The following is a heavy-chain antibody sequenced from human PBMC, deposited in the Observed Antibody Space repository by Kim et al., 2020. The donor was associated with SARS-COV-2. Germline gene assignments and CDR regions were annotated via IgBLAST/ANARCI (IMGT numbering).Heavy chain of an antibody. CDR3: TRGGYTYGYFDA. CDR1: GYTFSTYY. CDR2: INPSPGST. V-gene: IGHV1-46*03. D-gene: IGHD5-18*01. Sequence: ASVKVSCKASGYTFSTYYIHWVRQAPGQGLEWMGIINPSPGSTSYSQKFQDRVTMTRDTSTSTVYMELSSLRSEDTTIYSCTRGGYTYGYFDAWGQGTLV. J-gene: IGHJ4*02.